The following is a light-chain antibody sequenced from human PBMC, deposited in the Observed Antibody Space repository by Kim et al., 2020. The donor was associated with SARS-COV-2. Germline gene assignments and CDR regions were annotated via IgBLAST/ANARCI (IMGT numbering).Light chain of an antibody. Sequence: APGKTARITCGGDKIVGKNVHCYPQRPGKAPVLVIYDESDRPSGIPERFSGSNSGNAATLTINRDEAGDEADYYCQVWDSSSDRGVFGGGTQLTVL. CDR2: DES. V-gene: IGLV3-21*03. J-gene: IGLJ3*02. CDR3: QVWDSSSDRGV. CDR1: KIVGKN.